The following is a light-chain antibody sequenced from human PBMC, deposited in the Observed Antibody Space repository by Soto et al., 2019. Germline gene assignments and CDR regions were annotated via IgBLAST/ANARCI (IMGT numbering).Light chain of an antibody. Sequence: DIQMTQSPSTLSASVGDRLTITCRASQSISSWLAWFQQKPGKAPNLLIYKASTLESGVPSRFSGSGSGTEFTLTISSLQPDDFATYYCQQYNTYSRTFGQGTKVDIK. CDR3: QQYNTYSRT. V-gene: IGKV1-5*03. J-gene: IGKJ1*01. CDR1: QSISSW. CDR2: KAS.